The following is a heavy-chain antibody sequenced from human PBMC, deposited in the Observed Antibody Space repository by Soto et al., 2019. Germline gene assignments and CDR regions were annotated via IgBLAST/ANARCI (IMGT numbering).Heavy chain of an antibody. D-gene: IGHD6-13*01. CDR1: GFTFSSYA. V-gene: IGHV3-23*01. CDR3: ANVLAAATGYYYYGMDV. CDR2: ISGSGGST. Sequence: GGSLRLSCAASGFTFSSYAMSWVRQAPGKGLEWVSAISGSGGSTYYADSVKGRFTISRDNSKNTLYLQMNSLRAEDTAVYYCANVLAAATGYYYYGMDVWGQGTTVTVSS. J-gene: IGHJ6*02.